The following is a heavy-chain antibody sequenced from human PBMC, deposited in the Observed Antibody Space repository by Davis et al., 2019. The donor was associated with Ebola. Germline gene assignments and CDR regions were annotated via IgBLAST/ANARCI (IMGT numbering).Heavy chain of an antibody. J-gene: IGHJ4*02. D-gene: IGHD3-10*01. CDR2: IYYSGST. CDR1: GGSISSGDYH. CDR3: ARDKGSGSYAPFDY. Sequence: PSETLSLTCTVSGGSISSGDYHWSWIRQPPGKGLEWIGYIYYSGSTYYNPSLKSRVTISVDTSKNQFSLKLSSVTAADTAVYYCARDKGSGSYAPFDYWGQGTLVTVSS. V-gene: IGHV4-30-4*01.